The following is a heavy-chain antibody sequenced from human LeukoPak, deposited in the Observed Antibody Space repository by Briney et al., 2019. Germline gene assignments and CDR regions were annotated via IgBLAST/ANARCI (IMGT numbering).Heavy chain of an antibody. D-gene: IGHD3-10*01. V-gene: IGHV3-48*01. CDR2: ISSSSSAI. CDR3: ARGPRNLGSRSDY. J-gene: IGHJ4*02. Sequence: GGSLRLSCAASGFTFSSYSMNWVRQAPGKGLEWVSFISSSSSAIYYVDSVKGRFTISRDNAKNSLYLQMNSLRAEDTAVYYCARGPRNLGSRSDYWGQGTLVTVSS. CDR1: GFTFSSYS.